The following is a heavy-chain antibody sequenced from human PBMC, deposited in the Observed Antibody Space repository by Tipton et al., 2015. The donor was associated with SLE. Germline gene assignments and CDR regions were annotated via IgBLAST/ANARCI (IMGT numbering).Heavy chain of an antibody. Sequence: TLSLTCTVSGGSISSSSYYWGWIRQPPGKGLEWIGSISYSGSTYYNPSLKSRVTISVDTSKNQFSLKLSSVTAADTAVYYCARVFYDSSAYPYWYFDRWGRGTLVTVSS. CDR3: ARVFYDSSAYPYWYFDR. CDR1: GGSISSSSYY. CDR2: ISYSGST. V-gene: IGHV4-39*01. J-gene: IGHJ2*01. D-gene: IGHD3-22*01.